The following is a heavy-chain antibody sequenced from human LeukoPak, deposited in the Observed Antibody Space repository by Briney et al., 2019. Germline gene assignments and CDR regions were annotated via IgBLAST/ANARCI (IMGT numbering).Heavy chain of an antibody. CDR2: IWYDGGNK. Sequence: AGGSLRLSCAAAGFTFSSYGMHWVRQAPGKGLGWVAVIWYDGGNKYYADSVKGRFTDSRDNSKNTLYLQMNSLRAEDTAGYNCARDAGLTVRGVEWGQGTLVTVSS. J-gene: IGHJ4*02. CDR3: ARDAGLTVRGVE. CDR1: GFTFSSYG. V-gene: IGHV3-33*01. D-gene: IGHD3-10*01.